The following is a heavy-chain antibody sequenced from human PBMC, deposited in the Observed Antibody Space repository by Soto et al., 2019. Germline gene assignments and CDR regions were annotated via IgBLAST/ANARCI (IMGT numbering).Heavy chain of an antibody. J-gene: IGHJ1*01. CDR1: GFTFSNYG. Sequence: QVQLVESGGGVVQPGRSLRLSCAASGFTFSNYGMHWVRQAPGKGLEWVAVIWYDGSNEYYVDSVKGRFTISRDNSKKTLYLQMNSLRAEDTAVYYCAREEYSSGTGYLQHCGQGTLVTVSS. CDR2: IWYDGSNE. CDR3: AREEYSSGTGYLQH. V-gene: IGHV3-33*01. D-gene: IGHD6-19*01.